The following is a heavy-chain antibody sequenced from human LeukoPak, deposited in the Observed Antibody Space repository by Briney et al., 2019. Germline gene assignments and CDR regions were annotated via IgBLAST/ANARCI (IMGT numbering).Heavy chain of an antibody. Sequence: GGSLRLSCVASGFTVSSNYMSWVRQAPGKGLEWVSVIYSAGSTYYADSVKGRFTISRHNSKNTVYLQMNSLRAEDTAVYYCSRSARFDPWGQGTLVTVSS. D-gene: IGHD6-25*01. CDR3: SRSARFDP. CDR2: IYSAGST. CDR1: GFTVSSNY. V-gene: IGHV3-53*04. J-gene: IGHJ5*02.